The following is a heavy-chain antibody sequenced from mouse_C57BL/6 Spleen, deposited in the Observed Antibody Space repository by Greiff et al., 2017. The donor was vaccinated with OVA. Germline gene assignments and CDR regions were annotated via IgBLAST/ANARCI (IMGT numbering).Heavy chain of an antibody. CDR3: ARWLLLGGYFDV. CDR1: GYTFTDYY. D-gene: IGHD2-3*01. V-gene: IGHV1-76*01. Sequence: QVQLQQSGAELVRPGASVKLSCKASGYTFTDYYINWVKQRPGQGLEWIARIYPGSGNTYYNEKFKGKATLTAEKSSSTAYMQLSSLTSEDSAVYFCARWLLLGGYFDVWGTGTTVTVSS. CDR2: IYPGSGNT. J-gene: IGHJ1*03.